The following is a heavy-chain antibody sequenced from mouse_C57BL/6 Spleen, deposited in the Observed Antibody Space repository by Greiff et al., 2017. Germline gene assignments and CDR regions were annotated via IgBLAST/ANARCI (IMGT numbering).Heavy chain of an antibody. CDR2: IDPSDSYT. CDR1: GYTFTSYW. Sequence: VQLQQPGAELVKPGASVKLSCKASGYTFTSYWMQWVKQRPGQGLEWIGEIDPSDSYTNYNQKFKGKATLTVDTSSSTAYMQLSSLTSEDSAVYYCARGYSSSDYWGQGTTLTVSS. D-gene: IGHD2-12*01. J-gene: IGHJ2*01. CDR3: ARGYSSSDY. V-gene: IGHV1-50*01.